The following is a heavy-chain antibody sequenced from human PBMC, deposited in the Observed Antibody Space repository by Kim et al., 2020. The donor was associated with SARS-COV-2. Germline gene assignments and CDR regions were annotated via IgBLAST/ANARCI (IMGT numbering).Heavy chain of an antibody. V-gene: IGHV1-2*02. Sequence: ASVKVSCKASGYTFTGYYMHWVRQAPGQGLEWTGWIYPNSGGTNYAQKFQGRVTMTRDTSISTAYMELSRLRSDDTAVYYCARDTYYDSSGDYGMDVWGQGTTVTVSS. CDR3: ARDTYYDSSGDYGMDV. CDR2: IYPNSGGT. D-gene: IGHD3-22*01. J-gene: IGHJ6*02. CDR1: GYTFTGYY.